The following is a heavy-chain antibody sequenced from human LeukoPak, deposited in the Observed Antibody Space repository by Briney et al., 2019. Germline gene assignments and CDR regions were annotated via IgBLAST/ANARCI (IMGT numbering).Heavy chain of an antibody. J-gene: IGHJ4*02. Sequence: GGSLRLSCAASGFTLNTYGMHWVRQAPGKGLEWVAFIRFDGSNKYYADSVKGRFTISRDNSKNTLYLQMKILRPEDTAVYYLSRGDGYGSSASYSDNWGQGTLVTVSS. CDR2: IRFDGSNK. V-gene: IGHV3-30*02. CDR1: GFTLNTYG. D-gene: IGHD2-2*03. CDR3: SRGDGYGSSASYSDN.